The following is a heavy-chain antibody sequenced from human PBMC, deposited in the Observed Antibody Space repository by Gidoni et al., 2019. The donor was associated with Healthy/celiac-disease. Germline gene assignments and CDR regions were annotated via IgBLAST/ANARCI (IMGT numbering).Heavy chain of an antibody. J-gene: IGHJ4*02. CDR3: ATYDLIVAGYYRRDPWSY. Sequence: QVQLQQWGAGLLKPSETVSFTCAVYGGSFSGSYWCWIRQPPGKGLEWLEEINHSGSTNYNPSLESGVTISEDTTRNQYSVKRSSGTAADTAVYYCATYDLIVAGYYRRDPWSYWGQGTLVTVSS. D-gene: IGHD3-9*01. V-gene: IGHV4-34*01. CDR2: INHSGST. CDR1: GGSFSGSY.